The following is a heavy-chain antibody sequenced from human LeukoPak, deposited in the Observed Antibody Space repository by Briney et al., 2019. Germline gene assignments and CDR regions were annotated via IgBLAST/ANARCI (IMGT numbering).Heavy chain of an antibody. V-gene: IGHV3-23*01. D-gene: IGHD3-22*01. CDR3: AKSHGSGYYNYFDY. Sequence: GGSLRLSCAASGFTFSSYTMSWVRQAPGKGLEWVSVFTASGGNTYYADSVKGRFTISRDNSKNTLDLQMNSLRAEDTAVYYCAKSHGSGYYNYFDYWGQGTLVTVSS. CDR1: GFTFSSYT. CDR2: FTASGGNT. J-gene: IGHJ4*02.